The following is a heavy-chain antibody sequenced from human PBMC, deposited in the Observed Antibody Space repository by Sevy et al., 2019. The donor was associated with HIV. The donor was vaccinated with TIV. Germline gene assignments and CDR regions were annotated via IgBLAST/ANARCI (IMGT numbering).Heavy chain of an antibody. J-gene: IGHJ6*02. CDR1: GGSISSSSYY. V-gene: IGHV4-39*02. D-gene: IGHD4-17*01. Sequence: SETLSLTCTVSGGSISSSSYYWGWIRQPPGKGLEWIGSIYYSGSTYYNPSLKSRVTISVDTSKNQFSLKLSSVTAADTAVYYCARDLPSAVTFPFYYYGLDVWGQGTTVTVSS. CDR3: ARDLPSAVTFPFYYYGLDV. CDR2: IYYSGST.